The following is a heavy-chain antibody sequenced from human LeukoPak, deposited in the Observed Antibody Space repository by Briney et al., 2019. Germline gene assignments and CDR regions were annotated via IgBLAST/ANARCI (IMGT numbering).Heavy chain of an antibody. CDR1: GGSVSSDSYY. CDR3: ARETPGAGHFDY. V-gene: IGHV4-61*01. J-gene: IGHJ4*02. D-gene: IGHD7-27*01. CDR2: IYYSGST. Sequence: SETLSLTCSVSGGSVSSDSYYWSWIRQPPGKGLEWIGDIYYSGSTNYNPSLKSRVSISVDTSKNQFSLKLTAVTAADTAVYYCARETPGAGHFDYWGQGSLVTVPS.